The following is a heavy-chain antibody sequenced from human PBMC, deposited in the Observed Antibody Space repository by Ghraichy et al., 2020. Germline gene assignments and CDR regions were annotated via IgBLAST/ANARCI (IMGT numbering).Heavy chain of an antibody. Sequence: GGSLRLSCAASGFTFSSYAMHWVRQAPGKGLEWVAVISYDGSNKYYGDYVKGRFTISRDNSKNTLYLQMNSLRTEDTAVYYCARDFSRYCSSTRCYGADYWGQGTLVTVAS. D-gene: IGHD2-2*01. CDR3: ARDFSRYCSSTRCYGADY. V-gene: IGHV3-30-3*01. CDR2: ISYDGSNK. CDR1: GFTFSSYA. J-gene: IGHJ4*02.